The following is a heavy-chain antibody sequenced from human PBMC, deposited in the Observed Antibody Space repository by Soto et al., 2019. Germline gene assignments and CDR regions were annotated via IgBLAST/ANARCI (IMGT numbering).Heavy chain of an antibody. D-gene: IGHD3-10*01. Sequence: ASVKVSCTASGYTFTGYYMHWVRQAPGQGLGWMGWINPNSGGTNYAQKFQGWVTMTRDTSISTAYMELSRLRSDDTAVYYCARDGYYGSGSYYTYYYYMDVWGKGTTVTVSS. V-gene: IGHV1-2*04. CDR3: ARDGYYGSGSYYTYYYYMDV. J-gene: IGHJ6*03. CDR1: GYTFTGYY. CDR2: INPNSGGT.